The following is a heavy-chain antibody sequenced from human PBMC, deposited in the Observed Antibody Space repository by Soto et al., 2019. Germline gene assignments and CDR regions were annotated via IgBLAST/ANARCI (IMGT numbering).Heavy chain of an antibody. Sequence: SETLSLTCTVSGGSISSSTYYWGWIRQPPGKGLEWIGSIYFRGSTYYNPSLKSRVTISVDRSKNQFSLKLNSVTAADTAVYYCAREFIPSGYHGPGWYFDYWGQGTLVTVSS. V-gene: IGHV4-39*07. D-gene: IGHD3-22*01. CDR1: GGSISSSTYY. CDR2: IYFRGST. J-gene: IGHJ4*02. CDR3: AREFIPSGYHGPGWYFDY.